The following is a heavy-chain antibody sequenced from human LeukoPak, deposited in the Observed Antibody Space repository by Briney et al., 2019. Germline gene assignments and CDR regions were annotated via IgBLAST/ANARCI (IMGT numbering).Heavy chain of an antibody. CDR1: GGSFSGYF. CDR3: ARRRRTVLTGYYMDV. Sequence: SETLSLTCAVYGGSFSGYFWSWIRQPPGKGLEWIGEISHTGDTNYNPSLWSRVTVSLDMSKNQFSLRLCSVTAADTAVYYCARRRRTVLTGYYMDVWGKGTTVTVSS. V-gene: IGHV4-34*01. D-gene: IGHD3-9*01. J-gene: IGHJ6*03. CDR2: ISHTGDT.